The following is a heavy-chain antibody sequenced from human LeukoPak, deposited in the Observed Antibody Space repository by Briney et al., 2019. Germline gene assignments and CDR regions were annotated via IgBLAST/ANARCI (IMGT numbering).Heavy chain of an antibody. CDR3: AKDRWRDGSSSFDN. CDR2: ISTYNGNT. V-gene: IGHV1-18*01. CDR1: GYTFSSYS. J-gene: IGHJ4*02. D-gene: IGHD6-6*01. Sequence: GASVKVSCKASGYTFSSYSTNWVRQAPGQGLEWMGWISTYNGNTNYAQKLQGRVTMTTDTSTSTAYMELRSLRSDDTAVYYCAKDRWRDGSSSFDNWGQGTLVTVSS.